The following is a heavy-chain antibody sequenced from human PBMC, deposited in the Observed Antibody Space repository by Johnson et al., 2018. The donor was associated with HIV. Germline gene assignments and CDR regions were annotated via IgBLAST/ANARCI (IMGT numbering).Heavy chain of an antibody. D-gene: IGHD1-1*01. Sequence: VQLVESGGGLVRPGGSLRLSCAASGFSFRSYWMTWVRQAPGKGLEWVAKIKDDGTAKYYVDSVKGRFTISRDNAKKSLYLQMNSLRAEDTAVYYCASRYTVDAFDIWGQGTMVTVSS. J-gene: IGHJ3*02. CDR3: ASRYTVDAFDI. CDR2: IKDDGTAK. CDR1: GFSFRSYW. V-gene: IGHV3-7*01.